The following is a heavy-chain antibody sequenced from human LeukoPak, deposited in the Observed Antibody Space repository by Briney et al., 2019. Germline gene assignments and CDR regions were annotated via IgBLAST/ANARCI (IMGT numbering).Heavy chain of an antibody. Sequence: GGSLRLSCAASGFTFSNYGMHWVRQAPGRGLEWVAVIWYDGSKRYYADSVMGRFTISRDNSKNTLYLEISSLRDEDTGVYYCSATDHFSTGWADYWGQGVLVTVSS. V-gene: IGHV3-33*01. CDR1: GFTFSNYG. CDR2: IWYDGSKR. D-gene: IGHD6-19*01. J-gene: IGHJ4*02. CDR3: SATDHFSTGWADY.